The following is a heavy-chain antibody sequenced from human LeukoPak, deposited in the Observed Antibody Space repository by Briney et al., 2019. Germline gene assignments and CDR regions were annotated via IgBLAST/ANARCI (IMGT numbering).Heavy chain of an antibody. Sequence: GGSLRLSCAASGFKFSDYAMNWVRQAPGKGLEWVSGMSGTGGTSYYADSAKGRFTISRDNSKSTLDLQMNSLRAEDTAVNYCAKWVPRSLESIYGMDVWGQGTTVIVSS. J-gene: IGHJ6*02. V-gene: IGHV3-23*01. CDR3: AKWVPRSLESIYGMDV. D-gene: IGHD3-3*01. CDR1: GFKFSDYA. CDR2: MSGTGGTS.